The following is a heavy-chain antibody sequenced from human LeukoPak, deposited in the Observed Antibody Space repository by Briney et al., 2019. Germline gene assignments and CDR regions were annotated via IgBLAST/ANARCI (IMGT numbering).Heavy chain of an antibody. CDR2: IYGGGST. CDR1: GFTFSNNA. D-gene: IGHD5/OR15-5a*01. J-gene: IGHJ6*02. Sequence: GGSLRLSCAASGFTFSNNAMSWVRQAPGKGLEWVSVIYGGGSTYYADSVKGRFTISRDNSKNTVYLQMNSLRAEDTAVYYCAKGDGVYVRAPYHYYGMDVWGQGTTVTVFS. V-gene: IGHV3-53*01. CDR3: AKGDGVYVRAPYHYYGMDV.